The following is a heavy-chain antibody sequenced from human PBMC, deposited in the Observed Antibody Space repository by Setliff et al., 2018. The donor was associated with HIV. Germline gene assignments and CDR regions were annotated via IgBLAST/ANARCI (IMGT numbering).Heavy chain of an antibody. V-gene: IGHV1-8*02. Sequence: ASVKVSCKASGYTFTSYDINWVRQATGQGLEWMGWMNPNSVNTGYAQKFQGRVTMTRNTSISTAYMELSSLRSEDTAVYYCATDPGYSSTWYSESFQHWGQGTVVTVSS. CDR2: MNPNSVNT. CDR3: ATDPGYSSTWYSESFQH. J-gene: IGHJ1*01. CDR1: GYTFTSYD. D-gene: IGHD6-13*01.